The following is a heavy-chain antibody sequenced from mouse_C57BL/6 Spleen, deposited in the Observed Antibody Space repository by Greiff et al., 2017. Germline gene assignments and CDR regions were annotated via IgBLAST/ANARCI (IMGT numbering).Heavy chain of an antibody. CDR2: ISSGSSTI. Sequence: EVKVVESGGGLVKPGGSLKLSCAASGFTFSDYGMHWVRQAPEKGLAWVAYISSGSSTIYYADTGKGRFTISRDNAKNTLFLQMTSLRSEDTAMYYCARKEDDYGGFAYWGQGTLVTVSA. J-gene: IGHJ3*01. CDR1: GFTFSDYG. D-gene: IGHD2-4*01. V-gene: IGHV5-17*01. CDR3: ARKEDDYGGFAY.